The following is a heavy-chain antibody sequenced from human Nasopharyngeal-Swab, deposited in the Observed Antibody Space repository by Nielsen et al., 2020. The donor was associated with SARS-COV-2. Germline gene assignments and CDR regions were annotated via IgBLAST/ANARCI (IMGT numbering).Heavy chain of an antibody. CDR2: INEYSTTK. J-gene: IGHJ5*02. Sequence: GGSLRLSCTAPGFTHAYVIHWVRQAPGQGLEWVSRINEYSTTKTYADSVMGRFTISRDNVQNTLYLQMHGLKAEDTGIYYCVKDLAGAYGSWGQGTLVTVSS. CDR1: GFTHAYV. D-gene: IGHD4-17*01. V-gene: IGHV3-74*01. CDR3: VKDLAGAYGS.